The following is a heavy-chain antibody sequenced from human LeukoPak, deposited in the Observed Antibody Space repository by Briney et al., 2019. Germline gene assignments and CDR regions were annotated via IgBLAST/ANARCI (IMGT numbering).Heavy chain of an antibody. CDR3: ARQYYYDSSGYYAFDY. V-gene: IGHV4-39*01. CDR1: GGSISSSSYY. D-gene: IGHD3-22*01. Sequence: PSETLSLTCTVSGGSISSSSYYWGWIRQPPGRGLEWIGSIYYSGSTYYNPSLKSRVTISVDTTKNQFCLKLSSVTDADTAVYYCARQYYYDSSGYYAFDYWGQGTLVTVSS. CDR2: IYYSGST. J-gene: IGHJ4*02.